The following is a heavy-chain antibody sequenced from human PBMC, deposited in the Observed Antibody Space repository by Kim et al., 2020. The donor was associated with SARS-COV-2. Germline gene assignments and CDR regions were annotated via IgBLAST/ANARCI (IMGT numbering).Heavy chain of an antibody. J-gene: IGHJ3*02. D-gene: IGHD1-26*01. CDR2: IKSNTDGGTT. V-gene: IGHV3-15*01. CDR3: TTDLPYSGSYLYAFDI. CDR1: GFTFSNAW. Sequence: GGSLRLSCAASGFTFSNAWMSWVRQAPGKGLEWVGRIKSNTDGGTTDYAAPVKGRFTISRDDSKNTLYLQMNSLKTEDTAVYYCTTDLPYSGSYLYAFDIWGQGTMVTVSS.